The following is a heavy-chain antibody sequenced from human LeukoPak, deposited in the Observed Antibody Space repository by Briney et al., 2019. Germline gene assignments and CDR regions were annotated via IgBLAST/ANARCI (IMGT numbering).Heavy chain of an antibody. J-gene: IGHJ1*01. Sequence: GGSLRLSCAASGFTFSSYSMNWVRQAPGKGLEWVSSISSSSSYIYYADSVKGRFTISRDNAKNSLYLQMNSLRAEDTAVYYCATYNSRNAREFQSWGQGTLVIVSS. V-gene: IGHV3-21*01. CDR3: ATYNSRNAREFQS. CDR1: GFTFSSYS. CDR2: ISSSSSYI. D-gene: IGHD3-22*01.